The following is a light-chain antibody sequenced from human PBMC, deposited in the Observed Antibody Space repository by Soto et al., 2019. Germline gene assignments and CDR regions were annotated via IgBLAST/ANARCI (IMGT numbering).Light chain of an antibody. CDR3: RSDTTSSSLI. J-gene: IGLJ1*01. Sequence: QSALTQPASVSGSPGQSITISCTGTSSDVGGYNYVSWYQQHAGKAPHLMIYEVSNRPSGVSNRFSGSKSGTTASLTISGLQAEDEDDYSCRSDTTSSSLIFGSGTKVTVL. CDR1: SSDVGGYNY. V-gene: IGLV2-14*01. CDR2: EVS.